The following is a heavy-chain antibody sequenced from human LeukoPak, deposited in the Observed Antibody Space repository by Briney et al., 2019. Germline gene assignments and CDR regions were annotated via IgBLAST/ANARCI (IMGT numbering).Heavy chain of an antibody. J-gene: IGHJ3*02. CDR1: AYTFTGYY. V-gene: IGHV1-2*02. D-gene: IGHD5-12*01. CDR3: ARVRLGGFDI. CDR2: INPNDGDT. Sequence: ASVKVSCKASAYTFTGYYIHWVRQAPGQGLEWMGRINPNDGDTNFAQKFQGRVTMTRDTSITTAYMELTGLRSDDTAMYYCARVRLGGFDIWGRGTMVIVSS.